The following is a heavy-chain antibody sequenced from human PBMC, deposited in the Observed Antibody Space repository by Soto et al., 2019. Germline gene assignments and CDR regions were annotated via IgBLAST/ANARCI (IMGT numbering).Heavy chain of an antibody. CDR2: INPSGGST. Sequence: ASVMVSCKASGYTFTSYCMHWVRQAAGQGLEWMGIINPSGGSTSYAKKFEGRVTMTKDPSKSTVYMEMSSLRCEDTAVYYCASIVDTAMVGWGQGTLVTVSS. J-gene: IGHJ4*02. CDR1: GYTFTSYC. D-gene: IGHD5-18*01. V-gene: IGHV1-46*01. CDR3: ASIVDTAMVG.